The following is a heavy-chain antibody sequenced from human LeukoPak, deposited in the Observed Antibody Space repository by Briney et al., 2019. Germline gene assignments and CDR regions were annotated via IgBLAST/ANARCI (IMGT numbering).Heavy chain of an antibody. Sequence: GGSLRLSCAASGFAFSSYSMNWVRQAPGKGLEWVSSISSSSSYIYYADSVKGRFTISRDNAKNSLYLQMNSLRAEDTAVYYCARDSAAGDIDYWGQGTLVTVSS. D-gene: IGHD6-13*01. V-gene: IGHV3-21*01. J-gene: IGHJ4*02. CDR2: ISSSSSYI. CDR3: ARDSAAGDIDY. CDR1: GFAFSSYS.